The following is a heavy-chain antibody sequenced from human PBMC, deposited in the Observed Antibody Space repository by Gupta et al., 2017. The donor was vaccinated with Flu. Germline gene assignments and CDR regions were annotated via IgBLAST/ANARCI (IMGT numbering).Heavy chain of an antibody. CDR1: DGSLSGYY. CDR2: INHIGST. J-gene: IGHJ4*02. Sequence: QVQLQQWGAGLLKPSETLSLTCAVFDGSLSGYYWSWIRQPPGKGLEWTGEINHIGSTNYNPSLKSRVTISLDTSKNQFSLKLTSMTAADTAVYFCARERRSCIDAICYYLDNSSHYVDSWGQGTLVTVSS. D-gene: IGHD3-22*01. CDR3: ARERRSCIDAICYYLDNSSHYVDS. V-gene: IGHV4-34*01.